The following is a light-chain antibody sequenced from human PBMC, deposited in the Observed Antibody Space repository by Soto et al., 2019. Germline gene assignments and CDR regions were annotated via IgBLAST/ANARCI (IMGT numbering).Light chain of an antibody. CDR2: AAS. J-gene: IGKJ1*01. Sequence: DIQMTQSPSSLSASVGDRVTITCRASQSIRIYLNWYQQKPGKAPNLLIYAASSLQSGVPSRFSGSGSGPDFTLAISSLQPEDFATYYCQQSYSTPWAFGQGTKVEV. CDR1: QSIRIY. CDR3: QQSYSTPWA. V-gene: IGKV1-39*01.